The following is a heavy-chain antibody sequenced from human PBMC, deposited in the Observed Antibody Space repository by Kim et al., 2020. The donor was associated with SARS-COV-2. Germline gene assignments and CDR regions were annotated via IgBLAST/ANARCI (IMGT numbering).Heavy chain of an antibody. V-gene: IGHV3-30*04. CDR2: ISYDGSNK. Sequence: GGSLRLSCAASGFTFSSYAMHWVRQAPGKGLEWVAVISYDGSNKYYADSVKGRFTISRDNSKNTLYLQMNSLRAEDTAVYYCARDSRSSRTMRHYYYYYGMDVWGQGTTVTGSS. D-gene: IGHD6-13*01. J-gene: IGHJ6*02. CDR1: GFTFSSYA. CDR3: ARDSRSSRTMRHYYYYYGMDV.